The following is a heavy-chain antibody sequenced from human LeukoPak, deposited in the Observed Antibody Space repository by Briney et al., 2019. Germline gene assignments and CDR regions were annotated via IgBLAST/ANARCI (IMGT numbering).Heavy chain of an antibody. CDR2: ISWNSASV. J-gene: IGHJ4*02. CDR1: GFTFDDYG. CDR3: AKDYGYSSSWYDY. Sequence: TGGSLRPSCEASGFTFDDYGMHWVRQAPGKGLEWVSTISWNSASVGYVDSVKGRFTISRDNAKKTLYLQMNSLRPEDTALYYCAKDYGYSSSWYDYWGQGTLVTVSS. V-gene: IGHV3-9*01. D-gene: IGHD6-13*01.